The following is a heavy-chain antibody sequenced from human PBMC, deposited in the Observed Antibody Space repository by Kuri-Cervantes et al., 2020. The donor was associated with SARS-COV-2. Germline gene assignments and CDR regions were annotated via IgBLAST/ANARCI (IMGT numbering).Heavy chain of an antibody. V-gene: IGHV4-61*09. J-gene: IGHJ4*02. CDR1: GGSISSGSYY. CDR2: IYTSGST. D-gene: IGHD2-21*01. CDR3: ASTAYCGGDCYSSFDY. Sequence: SCTVSGGSISSGSYYWSWIRQPAGKGLEWIGYIYTSGSTNYNPSLKSRVTISVDTSKNQFSLKLSSVTAADTAVYYCASTAYCGGDCYSSFDYWGQGTLVTVSS.